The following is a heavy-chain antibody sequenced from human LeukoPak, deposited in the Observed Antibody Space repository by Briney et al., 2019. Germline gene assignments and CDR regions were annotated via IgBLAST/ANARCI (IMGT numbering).Heavy chain of an antibody. Sequence: SETLSLTCTVSGGSISNNYWSWIRQSPGKGLEGMGYIYYSGSTNSKPSLRSRVHMSVDMSKNQFSLKVSSVPAADTAVYYCARHGANTMIVLSYFDYWGQGTLVTVSS. D-gene: IGHD3-22*01. J-gene: IGHJ4*02. CDR2: IYYSGST. CDR1: GGSISNNY. CDR3: ARHGANTMIVLSYFDY. V-gene: IGHV4-59*08.